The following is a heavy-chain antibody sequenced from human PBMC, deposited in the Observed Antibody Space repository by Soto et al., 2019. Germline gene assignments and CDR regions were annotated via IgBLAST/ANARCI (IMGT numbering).Heavy chain of an antibody. V-gene: IGHV4-31*03. Sequence: SETLSLTCTVSGGSISSGGYYWSWIRQHPGKGLEWIGYIYYSGSTYYNPSLKSRATISVDTSKNQFSLKLSSVTAADMAVYYCAGWREYYFDYWGQGTLVTVSS. CDR3: AGWREYYFDY. CDR2: IYYSGST. CDR1: GGSISSGGYY. J-gene: IGHJ4*02.